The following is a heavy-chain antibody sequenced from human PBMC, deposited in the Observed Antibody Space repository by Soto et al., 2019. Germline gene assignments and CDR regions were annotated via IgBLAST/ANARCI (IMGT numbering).Heavy chain of an antibody. CDR1: GFSLNTGGVG. CDR2: IYWDDDK. D-gene: IGHD3-22*01. J-gene: IGHJ4*02. Sequence: QITLKESGPTLVKPTQTLTLTCTFSGFSLNTGGVGVGWIRQPPGEGLEWLALIYWDDDKRYRPSLKSRLTSTXHTSRTQGVLTMTHMDPVDTATYYCAHRRHPGGHYDSRGDRYWGRGILVTVSS. V-gene: IGHV2-5*02. CDR3: AHRRHPGGHYDSRGDRY.